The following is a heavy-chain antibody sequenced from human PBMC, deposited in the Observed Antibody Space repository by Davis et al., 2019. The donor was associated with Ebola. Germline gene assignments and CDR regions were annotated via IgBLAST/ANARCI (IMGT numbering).Heavy chain of an antibody. CDR3: ARGDIVVVPAAKGNYYYYYGMDV. J-gene: IGHJ6*02. CDR2: ISSNGGST. CDR1: GFTFSSYA. D-gene: IGHD2-2*01. V-gene: IGHV3-64*01. Sequence: PGGSLRLSCAASGFTFSSYAMHWVRQAPGKGLEYVSAISSNGGSTYYANSVKGRFTISRDNSKNTLYLQMGSLRAEDMAVYYCARGDIVVVPAAKGNYYYYYGMDVWGQGTTVTVSS.